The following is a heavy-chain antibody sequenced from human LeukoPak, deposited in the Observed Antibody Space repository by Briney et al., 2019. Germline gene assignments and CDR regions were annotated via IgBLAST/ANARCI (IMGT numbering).Heavy chain of an antibody. Sequence: AASVKVSXKASGGTFRSYAISWVRQAPGQGLEWMGGIIPIFGTANYAQKFQGRVTITTDESTSTAYMELSSLRSEDTAVYYCARARYYYDSSGYYDYWGQGTLVTVSS. J-gene: IGHJ4*02. V-gene: IGHV1-69*05. CDR1: GGTFRSYA. CDR3: ARARYYYDSSGYYDY. D-gene: IGHD3-22*01. CDR2: IIPIFGTA.